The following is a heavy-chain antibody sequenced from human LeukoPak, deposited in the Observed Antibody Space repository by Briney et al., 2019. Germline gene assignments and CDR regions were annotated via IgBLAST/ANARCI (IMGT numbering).Heavy chain of an antibody. J-gene: IGHJ6*02. D-gene: IGHD3-22*01. V-gene: IGHV3-48*04. CDR2: ISSSSSTI. CDR3: ARDLHPSKADYYDSSGYPFWRYYGMDV. Sequence: TGGSLRLSCAASGFTFSSYTMNWVRQAPGKGLEWVSYISSSSSTIYYADSVKGRFTISRDNAKNSLYLQMNSLRAEDTAVYYCARDLHPSKADYYDSSGYPFWRYYGMDVWGQGTTVTVSS. CDR1: GFTFSSYT.